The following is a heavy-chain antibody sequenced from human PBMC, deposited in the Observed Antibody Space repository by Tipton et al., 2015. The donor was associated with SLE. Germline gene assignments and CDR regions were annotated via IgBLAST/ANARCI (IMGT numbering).Heavy chain of an antibody. CDR3: ARGYCSDGVCYGFGFFDY. Sequence: GLVKPSETLSLTCTVSGASISSTSYYWGWIRQAPGKGLEWIGSIYNSGNTYYNASLKSRVTISVDTSKNQFSLRMRSVTAADTAVYFCARGYCSDGVCYGFGFFDYWGQGNLVTVSS. J-gene: IGHJ4*02. CDR2: IYNSGNT. D-gene: IGHD2-8*01. V-gene: IGHV4-39*07. CDR1: GASISSTSYY.